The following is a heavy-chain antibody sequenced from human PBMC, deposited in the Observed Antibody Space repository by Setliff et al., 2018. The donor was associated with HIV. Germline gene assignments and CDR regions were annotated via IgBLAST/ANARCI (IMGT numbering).Heavy chain of an antibody. CDR3: ARGTIVVVTAIRYYFDY. D-gene: IGHD2-21*02. J-gene: IGHJ4*02. CDR1: GGSFSGYY. CDR2: INHSGST. Sequence: SETLSLTCAVYGGSFSGYYWSWIRQPPGKGLEWIGEINHSGSTNYNPSLKSRVTISVDTSKNQFSLKLSSVTAADTAVYYCARGTIVVVTAIRYYFDYWGQGTLVTVSS. V-gene: IGHV4-34*01.